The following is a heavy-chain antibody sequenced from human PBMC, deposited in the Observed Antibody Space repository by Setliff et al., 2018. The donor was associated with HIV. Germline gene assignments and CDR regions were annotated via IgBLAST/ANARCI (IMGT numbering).Heavy chain of an antibody. CDR3: ARVLKGYSSSYEAFDI. Sequence: SVKVSCKTSRGTFTSYAFTWVRQAPGQGLEWMGGIISILNVATYAQKFQGRVTITADKSTSTVYMELSSLRSVDSAVYYCARVLKGYSSSYEAFDIWGQGTMVTVSS. CDR1: RGTFTSYA. J-gene: IGHJ3*02. D-gene: IGHD6-13*01. V-gene: IGHV1-69*10. CDR2: IISILNVA.